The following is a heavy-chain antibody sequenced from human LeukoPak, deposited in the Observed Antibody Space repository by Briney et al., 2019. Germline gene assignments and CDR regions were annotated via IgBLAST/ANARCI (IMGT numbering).Heavy chain of an antibody. CDR3: ARSKINYDSSGYYSGDFDY. J-gene: IGHJ4*02. Sequence: SETLSLTCAVYGGSFSGYYWSWIRQPPGKGLEWIGEISHSGSTNYNPSLKSRVTISVDTSKNQFSLKLSSVTAADTAVYYCARSKINYDSSGYYSGDFDYWGQGTLVTVSS. D-gene: IGHD3-22*01. CDR1: GGSFSGYY. CDR2: ISHSGST. V-gene: IGHV4-34*01.